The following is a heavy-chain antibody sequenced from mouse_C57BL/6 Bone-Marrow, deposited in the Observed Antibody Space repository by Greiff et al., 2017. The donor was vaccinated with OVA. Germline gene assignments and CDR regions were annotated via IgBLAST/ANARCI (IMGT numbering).Heavy chain of an antibody. Sequence: EVMLVESGGGLVKPGGSLKFSCAASGFTFSDYGMHWVRQAPEQGLEWVAYISSGSSTIYYADTVPGRFTISRDNAKNTLFLQMTSLRYEDTAMYYCVSYYFDYWGQGTTLTVSS. CDR1: GFTFSDYG. CDR2: ISSGSSTI. J-gene: IGHJ2*01. V-gene: IGHV5-17*01. CDR3: VSYYFDY.